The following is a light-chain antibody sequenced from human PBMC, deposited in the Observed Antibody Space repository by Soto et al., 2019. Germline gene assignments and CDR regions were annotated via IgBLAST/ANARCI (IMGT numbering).Light chain of an antibody. CDR3: HQYHKFPYT. CDR1: QGISAW. CDR2: KAS. J-gene: IGKJ2*01. V-gene: IGKV1-5*03. Sequence: DIQMTQSPSTLSASVEDRVTITCRASQGISAWLAWYQQKPGKAPKLLVYKASTLETGVPSRFSGSGSGTEFTLTISSLQPDDFATYYCHQYHKFPYTFGQGTKLEIK.